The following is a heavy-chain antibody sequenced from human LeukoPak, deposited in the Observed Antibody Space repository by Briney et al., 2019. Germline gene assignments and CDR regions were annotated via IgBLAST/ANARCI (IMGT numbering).Heavy chain of an antibody. CDR1: AFTFSGYA. CDR3: ARTSVGGGAMDV. J-gene: IGHJ6*02. Sequence: GGSLTLSCAASAFTFSGYAINWVRQAPGKGLEWVSAISGSGAYIYYADSVKGRFTISRDNSKNPLNLQMNSLRADDTAVYYCARTSVGGGAMDVWGQGTTVTVS. V-gene: IGHV3-21*01. D-gene: IGHD3-10*01. CDR2: ISGSGAYI.